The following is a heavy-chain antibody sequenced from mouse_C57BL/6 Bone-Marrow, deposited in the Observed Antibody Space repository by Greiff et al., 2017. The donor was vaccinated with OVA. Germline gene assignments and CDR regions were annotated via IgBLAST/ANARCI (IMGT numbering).Heavy chain of an antibody. Sequence: EVQLQQSVAELVRPGASVKLSCTASGFNIKNTYMHWVKQRPEQGLEWIGRIDPANDNTKYAPKFQGKATMTADTSSNTAYLQLSSLSAEDTAVYCCARGNVGSSVDAMDYWGQGTSVTVSS. CDR1: GFNIKNTY. V-gene: IGHV14-3*01. CDR3: ARGNVGSSVDAMDY. D-gene: IGHD1-1*01. J-gene: IGHJ4*01. CDR2: IDPANDNT.